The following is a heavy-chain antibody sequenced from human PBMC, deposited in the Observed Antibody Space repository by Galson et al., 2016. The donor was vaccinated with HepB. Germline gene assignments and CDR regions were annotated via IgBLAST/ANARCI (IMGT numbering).Heavy chain of an antibody. CDR2: IYPGDSQT. D-gene: IGHD4/OR15-4a*01. Sequence: QSGAEVKKPGESLKISCKGSGYTFTIYWIAWVRQMPGKDLEWMGIIYPGDSQTIYSPSFQGQVTISVDKSISTAYLQWSSLKASDTAMYYCARRTYGAPFDIWGQGTMVTVSS. CDR3: ARRTYGAPFDI. V-gene: IGHV5-51*01. J-gene: IGHJ3*02. CDR1: GYTFTIYW.